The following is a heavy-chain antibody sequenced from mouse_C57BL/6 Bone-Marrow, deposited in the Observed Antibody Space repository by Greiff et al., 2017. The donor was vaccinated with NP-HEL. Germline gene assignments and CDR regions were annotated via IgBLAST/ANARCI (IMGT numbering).Heavy chain of an antibody. CDR1: GYTFTDYN. CDR3: ARRSERVHAMDY. J-gene: IGHJ4*01. CDR2: INPNNGGT. Sequence: EVKLQESGPELVKPGASVKIPCKASGYTFTDYNMDWVKQSHGKSLEWIGDINPNNGGTIYNQKFKGKATLTVDKSSSTAYMELRSLTSEDTAVYYCARRSERVHAMDYWGQGTSVTVSS. V-gene: IGHV1-18*01.